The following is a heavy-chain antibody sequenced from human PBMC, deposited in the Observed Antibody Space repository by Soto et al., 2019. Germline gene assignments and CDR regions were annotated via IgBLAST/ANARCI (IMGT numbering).Heavy chain of an antibody. CDR3: AREKGDYGEYDYFDY. V-gene: IGHV1-18*01. J-gene: IGHJ4*02. CDR2: ISAYNGNT. CDR1: GYTFTSYG. D-gene: IGHD4-17*01. Sequence: ASVKVSCKASGYTFTSYGISWVRQAPGQGLEWMGWISAYNGNTNYAQKLRGRVTMTTDTSTSTAYMELRSLRSDDTAVYYCAREKGDYGEYDYFDYLGQGTLVTGSS.